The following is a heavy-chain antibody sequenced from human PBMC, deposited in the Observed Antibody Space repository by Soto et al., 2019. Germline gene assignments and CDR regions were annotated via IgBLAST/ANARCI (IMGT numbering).Heavy chain of an antibody. J-gene: IGHJ5*02. Sequence: ASVKVSCKASGYTFTNYDINWVRQATGQGPEWMGWMNANDGRTGYAQKFQGRVTMTRDTSIATAYMGLSSLTSEDTAVYYCARNPPSTGWFDPWGQGTRVTVSS. CDR3: ARNPPSTGWFDP. CDR1: GYTFTNYD. CDR2: MNANDGRT. V-gene: IGHV1-8*01. D-gene: IGHD3-10*01.